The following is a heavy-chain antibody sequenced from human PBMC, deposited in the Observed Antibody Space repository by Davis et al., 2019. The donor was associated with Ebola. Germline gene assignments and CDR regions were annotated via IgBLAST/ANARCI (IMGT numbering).Heavy chain of an antibody. CDR3: ARHCSSTSCPWFDP. Sequence: SETLSLTCTVSGGSISSYYWSWIRQPPGGGLEWIGEINHSGSTNYNPSLKSRVTISVDTSKNQFSLKLSSVAAADTAVYYCARHCSSTSCPWFDPWGQGTLVTVSS. V-gene: IGHV4-34*01. J-gene: IGHJ5*02. CDR2: INHSGST. D-gene: IGHD2-2*01. CDR1: GGSISSYY.